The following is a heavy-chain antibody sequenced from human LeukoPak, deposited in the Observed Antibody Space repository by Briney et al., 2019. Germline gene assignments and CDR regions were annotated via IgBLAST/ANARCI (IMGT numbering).Heavy chain of an antibody. D-gene: IGHD3-9*01. Sequence: TSETLSLTCTVSGDSISSSNYYWGWIRQPPGKGLEWIGRISYSGSTYYNRSLKSRVTISVDTSKNQFSLKLSSVTAADTAIYYCARDRYDILTGYYSSPPYYFDYWGQGTLVTVSS. CDR3: ARDRYDILTGYYSSPPYYFDY. J-gene: IGHJ4*02. CDR2: ISYSGST. CDR1: GDSISSSNYY. V-gene: IGHV4-39*07.